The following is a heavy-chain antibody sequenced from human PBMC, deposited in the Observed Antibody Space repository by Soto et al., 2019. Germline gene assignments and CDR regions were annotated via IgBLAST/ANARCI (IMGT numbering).Heavy chain of an antibody. CDR2: ISAGGDTT. V-gene: IGHV3-23*01. CDR1: GFTFRSYA. CDR3: AKGNLYSTSAYYFDY. Sequence: GSLRLSCAASGFTFRSYAMSWVRQAPGKGLEWVSLISAGGDTTYSADSVKVRFTISRDNSKNTLYLQVDSLRAEDTAVYYCAKGNLYSTSAYYFDYWGQGTLVTVSS. J-gene: IGHJ4*02. D-gene: IGHD6-13*01.